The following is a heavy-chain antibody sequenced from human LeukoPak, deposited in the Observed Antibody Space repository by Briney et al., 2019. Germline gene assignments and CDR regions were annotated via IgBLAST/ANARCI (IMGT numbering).Heavy chain of an antibody. V-gene: IGHV4-30-2*01. CDR3: ARGGLELDY. CDR1: GRSISSGGYS. J-gene: IGHJ4*02. CDR2: IYHSGST. D-gene: IGHD1-7*01. Sequence: SETLSLTCAVYGRSISSGGYSWSWIRQPPGKGLEWIGYIYHSGSTYYNPSLKSRVTISVDKSKNQFFLKLNSVTAADTAVYYCARGGLELDYWGQGTLVTVSS.